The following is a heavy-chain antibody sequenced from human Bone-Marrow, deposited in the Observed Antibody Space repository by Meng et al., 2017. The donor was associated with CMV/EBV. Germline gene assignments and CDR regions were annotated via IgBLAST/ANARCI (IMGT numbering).Heavy chain of an antibody. CDR2: MNEDGSKK. J-gene: IGHJ4*02. D-gene: IGHD2/OR15-2a*01. Sequence: GESLKISCAATGYPVSANLMMWVRQAPGKGLEWVANMNEDGSKKYYVDSVRGRFTISRDNAQNFLYLQINSLRAEDSAVYYCARAFLDSWGLGTLVTVSS. V-gene: IGHV3-7*01. CDR3: ARAFLDS. CDR1: GYPVSANL.